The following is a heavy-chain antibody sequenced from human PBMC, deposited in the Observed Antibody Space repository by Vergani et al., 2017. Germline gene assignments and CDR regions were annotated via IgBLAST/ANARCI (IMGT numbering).Heavy chain of an antibody. V-gene: IGHV1-46*03. Sequence: QVQLVQSGAEVKKPGASVKVSCKASGYTFTSYYMHWVRQAPGQGLEWMGIINPSGGSTSDAQKFQGRVTMTRDMSTSTVYMELSSLRSEDTAVYYCAREPGGGPNVVPAAIGRGVYMDFWGKGTMVTVSS. D-gene: IGHD2-2*02. CDR1: GYTFTSYY. CDR2: INPSGGST. CDR3: AREPGGGPNVVPAAIGRGVYMDF. J-gene: IGHJ6*03.